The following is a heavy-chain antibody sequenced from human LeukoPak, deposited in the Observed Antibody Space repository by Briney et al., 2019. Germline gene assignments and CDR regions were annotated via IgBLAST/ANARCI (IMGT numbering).Heavy chain of an antibody. D-gene: IGHD2-8*01. J-gene: IGHJ6*02. CDR1: GFIFGDHA. CDR2: ISSKAYDEPR. CDR3: SRGPILIWIHNGMDV. Sequence: GGSLRLFCSASGFIFGDHAMSWVRQAPGKGLEGGGFISSKAYDEPREYAAAVEGIFTISRADSRGIAYLQMSSLRTEDTAFYYCSRGPILIWIHNGMDVWGQGTTVTVSS. V-gene: IGHV3-49*04.